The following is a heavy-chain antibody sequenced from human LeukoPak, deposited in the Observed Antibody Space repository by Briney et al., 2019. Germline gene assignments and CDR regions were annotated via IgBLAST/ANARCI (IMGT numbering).Heavy chain of an antibody. CDR2: ISHDGRFQ. D-gene: IGHD4-23*01. CDR1: GFTFSNYG. J-gene: IGHJ4*02. Sequence: GGSLRLSCVGSGFTFSNYGMHWVRQAPGKGLESVAVISHDGRFQYHADSVKGRFTISRDNSKNALYLQMNSLRAEVTAMYYCARDIDYGGNRFWDYWGQGTLVTVSS. CDR3: ARDIDYGGNRFWDY. V-gene: IGHV3-30*03.